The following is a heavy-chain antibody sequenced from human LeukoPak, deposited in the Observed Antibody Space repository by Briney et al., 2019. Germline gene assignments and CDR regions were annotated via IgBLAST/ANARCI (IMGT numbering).Heavy chain of an antibody. V-gene: IGHV3-7*01. Sequence: GESLKLSCAASGFTFTTSWMSWVRQAPGQGLEWVGNIKQDGSDKNYADPVKGRVTISRDNAKNSFYLQMTSLRAEDTAVYYCARVCTAVGKDYAFDIWGQGTMVTVSS. J-gene: IGHJ3*02. D-gene: IGHD5-18*01. CDR2: IKQDGSDK. CDR1: GFTFTTSW. CDR3: ARVCTAVGKDYAFDI.